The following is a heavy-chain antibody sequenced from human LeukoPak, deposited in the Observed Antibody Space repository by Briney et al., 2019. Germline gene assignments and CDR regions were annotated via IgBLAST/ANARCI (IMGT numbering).Heavy chain of an antibody. D-gene: IGHD3-3*01. CDR1: GGSMPGYY. Sequence: RPSESLSLTGSVSGGSMPGYYWSWIRQPPGKGLEWIGYLFYSGGTTYNPSLKSRVTISADTSQNQFSLKLNSVTAADTAVYYCARRSDFWSPVSEYSFDFWGQGALVTVSS. V-gene: IGHV4-59*08. J-gene: IGHJ4*02. CDR2: LFYSGGT. CDR3: ARRSDFWSPVSEYSFDF.